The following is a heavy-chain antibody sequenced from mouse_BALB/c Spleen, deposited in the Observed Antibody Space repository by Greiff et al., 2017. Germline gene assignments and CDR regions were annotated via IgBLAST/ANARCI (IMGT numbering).Heavy chain of an antibody. CDR3: AYYRYDGYFDV. D-gene: IGHD2-14*01. Sequence: LVKTGASGKISCKASGYSFTGYYMHWVKQSHGKSLEWIGYISCYNGATSYNQKFKGKATFTVDTSSSTAYMQFNSLTSEDSAVYYCAYYRYDGYFDVWGAGTTVTVSS. CDR1: GYSFTGYY. J-gene: IGHJ1*01. V-gene: IGHV1S34*01. CDR2: ISCYNGAT.